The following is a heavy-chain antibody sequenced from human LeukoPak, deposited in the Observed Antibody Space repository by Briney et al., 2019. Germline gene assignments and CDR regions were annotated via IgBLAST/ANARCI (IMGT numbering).Heavy chain of an antibody. CDR3: ARDRSRYSYGIDY. D-gene: IGHD5-18*01. J-gene: IGHJ4*02. V-gene: IGHV4-59*01. CDR1: GGSISSYY. Sequence: SETLSLTCTVSGGSISSYYWSWIRQPPGKGLEWIGYIYYSGSTNYNPSLKSRVTISVGTSKNQFSLKLSSVTAADTAVYYCARDRSRYSYGIDYWGQGTLVTVSS. CDR2: IYYSGST.